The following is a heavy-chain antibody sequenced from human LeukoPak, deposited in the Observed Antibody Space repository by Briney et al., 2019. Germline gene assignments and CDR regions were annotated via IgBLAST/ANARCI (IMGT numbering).Heavy chain of an antibody. V-gene: IGHV3-30*18. D-gene: IGHD3-10*01. J-gene: IGHJ4*02. CDR2: ISYDGNNK. Sequence: GGSLRLSCAASGFTFSSYVMHWVRQAPGKGLEWVAGISYDGNNKYYAESVKGRFTISRDNSKNTLYLKMNSLRAEDTAVYYCAKDWVVRGVISYWGQGTLVTVSS. CDR3: AKDWVVRGVISY. CDR1: GFTFSSYV.